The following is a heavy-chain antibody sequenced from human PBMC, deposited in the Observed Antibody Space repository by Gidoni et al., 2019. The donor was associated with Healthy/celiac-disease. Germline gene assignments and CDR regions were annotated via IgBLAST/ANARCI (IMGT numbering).Heavy chain of an antibody. CDR2: ISYDGSNK. J-gene: IGHJ2*01. V-gene: IGHV3-30-3*01. CDR1: GFTFSSYA. Sequence: QVQRVESGGGLVQPGRSLRLSCAASGFTFSSYAMHWVRQAPGKGLELVAVISYDGSNKYYAESVKGRFTISRDNSKNTLYLQMNSLRAEDTAVYYCARDKFGILGTICWYFDLWGRGTLVTVSS. CDR3: ARDKFGILGTICWYFDL. D-gene: IGHD1-7*01.